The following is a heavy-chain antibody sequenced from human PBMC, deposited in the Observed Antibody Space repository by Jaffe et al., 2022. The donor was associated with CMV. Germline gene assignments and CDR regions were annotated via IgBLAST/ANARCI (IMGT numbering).Heavy chain of an antibody. CDR1: GGTFGRYA. D-gene: IGHD2-2*03. J-gene: IGHJ5*02. V-gene: IGHV1-69*01. Sequence: QVQLVQSGAEVKKPGSSVKVSCKASGGTFGRYAISWVRQAPGQGLEWMGGLIPVFGAAQYAPKFQGRVTVGADEYTSTAYIELSSLTSEDTAVYFCAGRAYDGYGAFDPWGQGTLLTVSS. CDR3: AGRAYDGYGAFDP. CDR2: LIPVFGAA.